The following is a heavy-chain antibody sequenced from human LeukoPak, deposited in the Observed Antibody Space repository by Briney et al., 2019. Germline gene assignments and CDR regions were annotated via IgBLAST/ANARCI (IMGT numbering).Heavy chain of an antibody. CDR1: GFTFNSYA. J-gene: IGHJ4*02. Sequence: GGSLRLSCAASGFTFNSYAMSWVRQAPWERLQWVSGISDSGGNTYYADSVRGRFTISRGNSKNTLYLQMNSLRAEDTAVYYCARHRSSWLIDYWGQGTLVTVSS. CDR2: ISDSGGNT. D-gene: IGHD6-6*01. CDR3: ARHRSSWLIDY. V-gene: IGHV3-23*01.